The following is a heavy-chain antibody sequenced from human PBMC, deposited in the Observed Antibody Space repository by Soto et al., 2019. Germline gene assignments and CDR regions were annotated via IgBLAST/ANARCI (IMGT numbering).Heavy chain of an antibody. D-gene: IGHD6-25*01. CDR3: AREGSTGPYYYYGMDV. CDR1: GGSFSGYY. V-gene: IGHV4-34*01. CDR2: INHSGST. J-gene: IGHJ6*02. Sequence: PSETLSLTCAVYGGSFSGYYWSWIRQPPGKGLEWIGEINHSGSTNYNPSLKSRVTISVDTSKNQFSLELTSVTAADTAVYFCAREGSTGPYYYYGMDVWGQGTTVTVSS.